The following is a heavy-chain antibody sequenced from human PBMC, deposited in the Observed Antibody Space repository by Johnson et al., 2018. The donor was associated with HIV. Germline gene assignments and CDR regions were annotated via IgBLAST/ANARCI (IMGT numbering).Heavy chain of an antibody. Sequence: QVQLVESGGGAVQPGGSLRLSCAASGFTFSSYGMHWVRQAPGKGLEWVAFIRYDGSNKYYVDSVKGRFTISRDNSKNTLYLQMNSLRAEDTAVYYCARGGGYSIAAPSDAFDIWGQGTMVTVSS. CDR3: ARGGGYSIAAPSDAFDI. CDR1: GFTFSSYG. V-gene: IGHV3-30*02. D-gene: IGHD6-6*01. J-gene: IGHJ3*02. CDR2: IRYDGSNK.